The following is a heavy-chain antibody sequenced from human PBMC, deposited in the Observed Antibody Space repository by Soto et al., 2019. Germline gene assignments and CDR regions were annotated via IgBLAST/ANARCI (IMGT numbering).Heavy chain of an antibody. D-gene: IGHD4-17*01. J-gene: IGHJ1*01. Sequence: PGGSLRLSCAASGFTFSSYAMSWVRQAPGKGLEWVSAIGGSGGSTYYADSVKGRFTISRDNSKNTLYLQMNSLRAEDTAVYYCAGSANDYGDYFQHWGQGTLVTVSS. CDR3: AGSANDYGDYFQH. CDR1: GFTFSSYA. CDR2: IGGSGGST. V-gene: IGHV3-23*01.